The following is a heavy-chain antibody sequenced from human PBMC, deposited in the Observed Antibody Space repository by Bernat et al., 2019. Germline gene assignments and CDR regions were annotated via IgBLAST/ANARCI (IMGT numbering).Heavy chain of an antibody. Sequence: QVQLQQWGAGLLKPSETLSLTCAVSDGAFSTYYWGWIRQPPGKGLEWIGEINHSGRNHYNPTLRSRVTMSVDTSSNLFSLTLSSVTASDSAIYFCARGGVDNNNYGELFDSWGQGTLLTVSS. J-gene: IGHJ4*02. V-gene: IGHV4-34*02. CDR3: ARGGVDNNNYGELFDS. CDR2: INHSGRN. D-gene: IGHD4-17*01. CDR1: DGAFSTYY.